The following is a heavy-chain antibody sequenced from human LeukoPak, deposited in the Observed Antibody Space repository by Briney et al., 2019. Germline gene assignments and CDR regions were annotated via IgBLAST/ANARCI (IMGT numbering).Heavy chain of an antibody. J-gene: IGHJ6*03. CDR2: IYWNDDK. CDR1: GFSLSTSGVG. V-gene: IGHV2-5*01. CDR3: AHTVEELVYYYYYMDV. Sequence: SGPTLVNPTQTLTLTCTFSGFSLSTSGVGVGWIRQPPGKALEWLALIYWNDDKRYSPSLKSRLTITKDTSKNQVVLTMTNMDPVDTATYYCAHTVEELVYYYYYMDVWGKGTTVTASS. D-gene: IGHD6-6*01.